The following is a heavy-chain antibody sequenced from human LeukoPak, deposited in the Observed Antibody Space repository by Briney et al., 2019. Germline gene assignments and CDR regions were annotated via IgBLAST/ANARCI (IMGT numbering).Heavy chain of an antibody. CDR1: GFTFSSYE. V-gene: IGHV3-48*03. J-gene: IGHJ5*01. Sequence: GGSLRLSCAASGFTFSSYEMNWVRQAPGKGLEWVSYISSSGSTIYYADSVKGRFTISRDNAKNSLYLQMNSLRAEDTAVYYCAKDRHAPGRYCSSTSCFPFDSWGQGTLVTVSS. CDR3: AKDRHAPGRYCSSTSCFPFDS. D-gene: IGHD2-2*01. CDR2: ISSSGSTI.